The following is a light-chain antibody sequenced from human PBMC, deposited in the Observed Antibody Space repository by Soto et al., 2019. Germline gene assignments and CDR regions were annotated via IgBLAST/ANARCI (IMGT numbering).Light chain of an antibody. CDR1: QTVYSN. CDR2: GAS. V-gene: IGKV3-15*01. Sequence: EIVMTQSPATLSVSPGERAALSCRASQTVYSNLAWYQQKPGQAPRLLIYGASTRATGIPARFSGSGSGTEFTLTINSLQSEDFAVYYRQQYNNWPLTFGGGTKVEIK. J-gene: IGKJ4*01. CDR3: QQYNNWPLT.